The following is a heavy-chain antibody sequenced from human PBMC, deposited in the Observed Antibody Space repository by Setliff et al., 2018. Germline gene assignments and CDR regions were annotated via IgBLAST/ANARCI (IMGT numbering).Heavy chain of an antibody. CDR1: GYSISSAYY. J-gene: IGHJ4*02. CDR2: VYHSGST. V-gene: IGHV4-38-2*02. CDR3: AGGRRYDYGWDFDY. Sequence: SETLSLTCTVSGYSISSAYYWGWIRQPPGKELEYIGSVYHSGSTYYNPSLKSRVTISVDTSKNQFSLKLTSVTAADTAVYYCAGGRRYDYGWDFDYWGQGTLVTVSS. D-gene: IGHD4-17*01.